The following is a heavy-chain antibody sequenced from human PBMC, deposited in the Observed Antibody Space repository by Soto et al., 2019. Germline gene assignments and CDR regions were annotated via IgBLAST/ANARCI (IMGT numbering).Heavy chain of an antibody. D-gene: IGHD3-9*01. V-gene: IGHV3-23*01. CDR3: AKLNDYDILTGYRSEYFQH. CDR1: GFTFNIYA. J-gene: IGHJ1*01. Sequence: EVRLLESGGGLVQPGGSLRLSCAASGFTFNIYAMTWVRQAPGKGLEWVSGISGSGGRTYYADSVKGRFTISRDNSKNTLDLQMNSLSAEDTAVYYCAKLNDYDILTGYRSEYFQHWGQGTLVTVSS. CDR2: ISGSGGRT.